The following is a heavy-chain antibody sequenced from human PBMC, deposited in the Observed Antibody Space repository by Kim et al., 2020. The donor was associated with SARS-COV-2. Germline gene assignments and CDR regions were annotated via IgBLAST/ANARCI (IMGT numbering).Heavy chain of an antibody. J-gene: IGHJ6*02. CDR2: IYTGGST. Sequence: GGSLRLSCAASGFTVTSNYMSWVRQAPGKGLEVVSVIYTGGSTYYADSVKGRFTISRDNSKNTVYLQMNSLRAEDTAVYYCARDPVDTEGYGMDVWGQGTTVTVSS. D-gene: IGHD5-18*01. V-gene: IGHV3-66*01. CDR3: ARDPVDTEGYGMDV. CDR1: GFTVTSNY.